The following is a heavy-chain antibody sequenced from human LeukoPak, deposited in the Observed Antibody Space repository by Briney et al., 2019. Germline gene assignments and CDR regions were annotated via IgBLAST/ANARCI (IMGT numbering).Heavy chain of an antibody. CDR2: ISAYNGNT. CDR1: GYTFTDYY. Sequence: ASVKVSCKASGYTFTDYYIHWVRHAPRQGLEWMGWISAYNGNTHYAQKLQGRVTMTTDTSTSTVYMELRSLRSDDTAVYYCARGSPPRRNYDSRGYYSYYFDYWGQGTLVTVSS. J-gene: IGHJ4*02. CDR3: ARGSPPRRNYDSRGYYSYYFDY. D-gene: IGHD3-22*01. V-gene: IGHV1-18*04.